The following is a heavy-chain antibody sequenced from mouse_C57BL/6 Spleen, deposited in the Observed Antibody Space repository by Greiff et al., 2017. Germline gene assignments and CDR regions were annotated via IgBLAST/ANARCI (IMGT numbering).Heavy chain of an antibody. CDR2: IYPGNSGT. Sequence: VQLKESGTVLARPGASVKMSCKTSGYTFTSYWMHWVKQRPGQGLEWIGAIYPGNSGTSYNQKLKGKAKLTAVTSASTAYMELSSLTNEDAAVYYCTREVYDYDEEDFCYWGQGTTLTVSS. V-gene: IGHV1-5*01. J-gene: IGHJ2*01. CDR1: GYTFTSYW. D-gene: IGHD2-4*01. CDR3: TREVYDYDEEDFCY.